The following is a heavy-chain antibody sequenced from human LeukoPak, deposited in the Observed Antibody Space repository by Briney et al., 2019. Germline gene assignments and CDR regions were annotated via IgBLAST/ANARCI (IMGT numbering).Heavy chain of an antibody. V-gene: IGHV3-30-3*01. CDR2: ISYDGSNK. Sequence: GGSLRLSCAASGFTFSSYAMHWVRQAPGKGLEWVAVISYDGSNKYYADSVKGRFTISRDNSKNTLYLQMNSLRAEDTAVYYCARGAMVRGVIHDAFDIWGQGTMVTVSS. J-gene: IGHJ3*02. D-gene: IGHD3-10*01. CDR3: ARGAMVRGVIHDAFDI. CDR1: GFTFSSYA.